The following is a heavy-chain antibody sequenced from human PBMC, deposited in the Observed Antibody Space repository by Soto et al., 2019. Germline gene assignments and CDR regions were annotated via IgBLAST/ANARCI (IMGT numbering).Heavy chain of an antibody. Sequence: QVQLVESGGGVVQPGRSLRLSCAASGFTFSSYAMHWVRQAPGKGLEWVAVISYDGSNKYYADSVKGRFTSSRDNSKNKLYLQMNSLRAEDTAVYYCARAHRGPYYDSSGYYYWGQGTLVTVSS. J-gene: IGHJ4*02. V-gene: IGHV3-30-3*01. CDR2: ISYDGSNK. CDR1: GFTFSSYA. CDR3: ARAHRGPYYDSSGYYY. D-gene: IGHD3-22*01.